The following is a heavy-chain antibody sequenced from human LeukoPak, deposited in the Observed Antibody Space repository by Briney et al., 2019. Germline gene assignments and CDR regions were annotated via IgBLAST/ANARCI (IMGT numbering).Heavy chain of an antibody. Sequence: PGGSLRLSCAASGFTFNTYTMNWVRQAPGKGLEWVSYIDYADSVRGRFTISRDNAKNSLYLQMNSLRAEDTAVYYCARGTYGFWSGSNFYFDYWGQGTLVTVSS. D-gene: IGHD3-3*01. V-gene: IGHV3-48*01. CDR3: ARGTYGFWSGSNFYFDY. CDR2: I. CDR1: GFTFNTYT. J-gene: IGHJ4*02.